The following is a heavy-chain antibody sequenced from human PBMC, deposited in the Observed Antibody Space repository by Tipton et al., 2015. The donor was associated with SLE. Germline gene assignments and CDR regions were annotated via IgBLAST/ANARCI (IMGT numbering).Heavy chain of an antibody. CDR2: ISWNGGST. D-gene: IGHD3-10*02. J-gene: IGHJ6*02. V-gene: IGHV3-9*01. CDR3: VKDMARGVTQYYYVYGMDV. CDR1: GFTFSNYW. Sequence: RSLRLSCAASGFTFSNYWMHWVRQVPGKGLEWVSRISWNGGSTAYADSVRGRFTISRDNAKKSLYLQMNRVRPEDTALYYCVKDMARGVTQYYYVYGMDVWGQGTTVTVSS.